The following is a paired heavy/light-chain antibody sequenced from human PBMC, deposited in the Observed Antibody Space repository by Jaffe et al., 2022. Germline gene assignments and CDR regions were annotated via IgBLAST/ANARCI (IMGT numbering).Heavy chain of an antibody. J-gene: IGHJ5*02. CDR1: GGNSYT. Sequence: QVQLVQSGAEVKKPGSSVKVSCKASGGNSYTISWVRQAPGQGLEWMGRIIPILGIANYAPKFQGRVTITADKSTSTAYMELSSLRSEDTAVYYCGRDVVDIAQVRGNWFDPWGQGTLVTVSS. CDR3: GRDVVDIAQVRGNWFDP. CDR2: IIPILGIA. D-gene: IGHD5-12*01. V-gene: IGHV1-69*08.
Light chain of an antibody. Sequence: QSVLTQPPSVSGAPGQRVSISCTGSSSNIGAGYDVHWYQQLPGTAPKLLIYANSNRPSGVPDRFSGSKSGTSASLAIIGLQAEDEADYYCQSYDSSLGGSGVFGGGTKLTVL. J-gene: IGLJ3*02. CDR1: SSNIGAGYD. CDR2: ANS. CDR3: QSYDSSLGGSGV. V-gene: IGLV1-40*01.